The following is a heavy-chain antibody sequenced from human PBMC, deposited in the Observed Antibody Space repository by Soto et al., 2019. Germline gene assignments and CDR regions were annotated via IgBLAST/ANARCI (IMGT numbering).Heavy chain of an antibody. Sequence: PGESLKISCEGSGYRFTKYWIGWVRQMPGKGLEWMGIIYPDDSDTRYSPSFQGQVTISADKSISTAYLQWSGLKASDTAMYYCATPQFYDVFDIWGQGTRVTVSS. CDR3: ATPQFYDVFDI. J-gene: IGHJ3*02. V-gene: IGHV5-51*01. CDR2: IYPDDSDT. D-gene: IGHD3-3*01. CDR1: GYRFTKYW.